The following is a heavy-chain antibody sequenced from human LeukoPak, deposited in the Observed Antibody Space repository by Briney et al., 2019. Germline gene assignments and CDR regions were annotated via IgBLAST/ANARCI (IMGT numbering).Heavy chain of an antibody. CDR2: IKQGGSEK. J-gene: IGHJ4*02. CDR3: ARGSRYCSSTSCYSFDY. Sequence: PGGSLRLSCAASGFTFNSFWMSWVRQAPGKGLEWVANIKQGGSEKYYVDSVRGRFTISRDNAKNSLYLQMNSLRAEDTAVYYCARGSRYCSSTSCYSFDYWGQGTLVTASS. CDR1: GFTFNSFW. V-gene: IGHV3-7*01. D-gene: IGHD2-2*02.